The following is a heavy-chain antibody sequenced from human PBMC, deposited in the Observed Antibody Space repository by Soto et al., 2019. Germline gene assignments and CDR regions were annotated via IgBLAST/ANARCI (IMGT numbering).Heavy chain of an antibody. Sequence: QVLLQESGPELVKPSETLSLTCTVSGGSISPDYWSWIRQPAGKGLEWIGRVHISGRTNYNPSLKSPHSMSVDTAKNQFALRLRSVTAADTAMYYCARSGNSGYSPHDYWGQGTLVTVSS. CDR2: VHISGRT. V-gene: IGHV4-4*07. CDR1: GGSISPDY. D-gene: IGHD2-15*01. CDR3: ARSGNSGYSPHDY. J-gene: IGHJ4*02.